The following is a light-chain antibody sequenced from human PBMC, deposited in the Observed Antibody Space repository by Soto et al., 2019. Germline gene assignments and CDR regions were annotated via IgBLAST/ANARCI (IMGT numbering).Light chain of an antibody. CDR2: WAS. CDR1: QSILYSSYNKTY. V-gene: IGKV4-1*01. J-gene: IGKJ2*01. Sequence: DIVMTQSPESLAVSLGERATINCKSSQSILYSSYNKTYLNWYQQKPGHPPKLLISWASTRESGVPDRFSGSGSRTDFTLTISSLQAEDVAVYYCPQYYSTPYTFGQGTKLEIK. CDR3: PQYYSTPYT.